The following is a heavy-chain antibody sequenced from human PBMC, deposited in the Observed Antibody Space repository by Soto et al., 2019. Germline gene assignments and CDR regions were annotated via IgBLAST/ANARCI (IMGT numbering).Heavy chain of an antibody. CDR2: INEDGSAK. V-gene: IGHV3-7*03. J-gene: IGHJ4*02. CDR1: GFTFSGSW. Sequence: GGSLRLSCVASGFTFSGSWMTWVRQAPGRGMEWVAKINEDGSAKYFAGSVEGRFTISRDNPKNSVFLQMNNLRVEDSAMYYCAKDVEWSLDFWGQGTLVTVSS. CDR3: AKDVEWSLDF. D-gene: IGHD3-3*01.